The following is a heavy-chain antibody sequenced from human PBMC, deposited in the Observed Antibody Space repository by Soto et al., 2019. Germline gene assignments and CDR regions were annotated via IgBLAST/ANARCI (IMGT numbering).Heavy chain of an antibody. Sequence: QAQLVESGGGVVQPGRSLRLSCAASGFTFSSYGMHWARQAPGTGLEWVAVISYDGSLQNYADSVKGRFTISRDNSKNMLILQMNSMRVEATVVYYWATDRGFGHASVPYSWGPGTLVSVSS. J-gene: IGHJ4*02. V-gene: IGHV3-30*03. CDR1: GFTFSSYG. D-gene: IGHD3-10*01. CDR2: ISYDGSLQ. CDR3: ATDRGFGHASVPYS.